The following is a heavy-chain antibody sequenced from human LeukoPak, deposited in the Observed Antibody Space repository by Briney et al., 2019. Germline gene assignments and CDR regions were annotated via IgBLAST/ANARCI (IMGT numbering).Heavy chain of an antibody. V-gene: IGHV4-34*01. CDR3: ARGLAGSGWSS. CDR1: GGSFSGYY. D-gene: IGHD6-19*01. CDR2: INHSGST. Sequence: SETPSLTCAVYGGSFSGYYWSWIRQPPGKGLEWIGEINHSGSTNYNPSLKSRVTISVDTSKNQFSLKLSSVTAADTAVYYCARGLAGSGWSSWGQGTMVTVSS. J-gene: IGHJ3*01.